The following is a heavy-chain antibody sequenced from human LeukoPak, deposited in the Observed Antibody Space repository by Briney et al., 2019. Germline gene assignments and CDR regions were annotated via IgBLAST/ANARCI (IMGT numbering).Heavy chain of an antibody. V-gene: IGHV3-9*03. Sequence: PGGSLRLSCAASGFTFDDYAMHWVRQAPGKGLEWVSGISWNSGSIGYADSVKGRFTISRDNAKNSLYLQMNSLRAEDMALYYCAKEGIVGAIVYWGQGTLVTVSS. D-gene: IGHD1-26*01. CDR3: AKEGIVGAIVY. CDR2: ISWNSGSI. J-gene: IGHJ4*02. CDR1: GFTFDDYA.